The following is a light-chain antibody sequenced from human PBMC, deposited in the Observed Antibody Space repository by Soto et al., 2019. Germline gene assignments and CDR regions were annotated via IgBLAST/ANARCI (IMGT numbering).Light chain of an antibody. CDR3: QQRSTWPWT. Sequence: DIVLTQSPATLSLSPGERATLSCRASQSVSRYLAWYQQKPGQAPRLLIYDASNRATGIPARFSGSGSGTDFTLTISSLEPEDFAVYYCQQRSTWPWTFGQGTTVEIK. CDR1: QSVSRY. CDR2: DAS. J-gene: IGKJ1*01. V-gene: IGKV3-11*01.